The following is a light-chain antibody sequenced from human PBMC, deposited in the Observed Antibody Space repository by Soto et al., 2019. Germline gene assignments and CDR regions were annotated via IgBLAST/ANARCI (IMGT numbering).Light chain of an antibody. J-gene: IGKJ1*01. CDR1: QSITGS. V-gene: IGKV1-5*01. CDR2: DAS. CDR3: QHMRT. Sequence: TQSPAKLSLSPGESATLSCRASQSITGSIAWYQQKPGKAPKFLIYDASTLESGVPSRFSGSGFGTEFSLTISSLQPDDFGSYYCQHMRTFGQGTKVEMK.